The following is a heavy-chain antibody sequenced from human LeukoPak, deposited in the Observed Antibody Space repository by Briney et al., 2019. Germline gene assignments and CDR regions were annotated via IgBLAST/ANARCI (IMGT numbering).Heavy chain of an antibody. CDR3: AKVGDYGPYYFDY. J-gene: IGHJ4*02. CDR2: IRYDGSNK. CDR1: GFTFSSYG. Sequence: PGGSLRLSCAASGFTFSSYGMHWVRQAPGKGLEGVAFIRYDGSNKYYADSGKGRFPISRDNSKNTLYLQMNSLRAEDTAVYYCAKVGDYGPYYFDYWGQGTLVTVSS. V-gene: IGHV3-30*02. D-gene: IGHD4-17*01.